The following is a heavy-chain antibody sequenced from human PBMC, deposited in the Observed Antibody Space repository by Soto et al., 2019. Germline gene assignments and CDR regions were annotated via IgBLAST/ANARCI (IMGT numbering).Heavy chain of an antibody. J-gene: IGHJ4*02. V-gene: IGHV4-31*03. CDR1: GGSISSGGYY. Sequence: QVQLQESGPGLVKPSQTLSLTCTVSGGSISSGGYYWSWIRQHPGKGLEWIGYIYYSGSTYYNPSLRSRVPISVDTSKNQFSLKLSSVTAADTAVYYCARDGYYDYVWGSYRYTYYYFDYWGQGTLVTVSS. CDR2: IYYSGST. CDR3: ARDGYYDYVWGSYRYTYYYFDY. D-gene: IGHD3-16*02.